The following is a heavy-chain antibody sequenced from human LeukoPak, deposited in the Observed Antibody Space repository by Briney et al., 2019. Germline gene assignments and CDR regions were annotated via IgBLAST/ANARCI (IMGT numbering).Heavy chain of an antibody. D-gene: IGHD3-10*01. J-gene: IGHJ4*02. CDR2: IDPSDSYT. Sequence: GESLKISCKSSGYSFTSYWISWVRQMPGKGLEWMGRIDPSDSYTNYSPSFQGHVTISADKSISTAYLQWSSLKASGTAMFYCARPSVDGSGSYPYWGQGTLVTVSS. CDR1: GYSFTSYW. CDR3: ARPSVDGSGSYPY. V-gene: IGHV5-10-1*01.